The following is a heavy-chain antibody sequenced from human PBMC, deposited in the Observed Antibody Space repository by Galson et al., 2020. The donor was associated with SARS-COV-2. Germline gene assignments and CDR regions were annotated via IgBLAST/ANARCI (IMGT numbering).Heavy chain of an antibody. CDR1: GGSISSGSYY. V-gene: IGHV4-61*02. J-gene: IGHJ4*02. Sequence: SETLSLTCTVSGGSISSGSYYWSWIRQPAGNGLEWIGRIYTSGNTNYNPSLKSRVTISVDTFKNQFSLKLSSVTAADTAVYYCARESRWELYFDHWGQGTLVTVSS. D-gene: IGHD1-26*01. CDR3: ARESRWELYFDH. CDR2: IYTSGNT.